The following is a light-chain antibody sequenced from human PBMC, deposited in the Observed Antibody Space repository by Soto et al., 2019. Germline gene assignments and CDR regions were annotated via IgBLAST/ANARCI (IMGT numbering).Light chain of an antibody. Sequence: QSALTQPASVSGSPGQSITVSCTGTSSDVGGYNYVSWYQQHAGKAPKLMICEVTNRPSGVSNRFSGSKSGNTASLTISGLQAEDEADYYCSSYTSSTFYVFGTGTKVTVL. J-gene: IGLJ1*01. CDR1: SSDVGGYNY. V-gene: IGLV2-14*01. CDR2: EVT. CDR3: SSYTSSTFYV.